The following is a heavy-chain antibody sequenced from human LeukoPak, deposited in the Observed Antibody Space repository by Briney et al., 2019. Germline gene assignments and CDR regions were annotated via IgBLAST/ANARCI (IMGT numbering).Heavy chain of an antibody. CDR1: GFTFSSYW. V-gene: IGHV3-74*01. Sequence: PGGSLRLSCAASGFTFSSYWMHWVRQAPGKGLVWVSRINSDGSSTSSADSVKGRFTISRDNAKNTLYLQMNSLRAEDTAVYYCASDFWSGYYTPMGVNYWGQGTLVTVSS. CDR2: INSDGSST. D-gene: IGHD3-3*01. J-gene: IGHJ4*02. CDR3: ASDFWSGYYTPMGVNY.